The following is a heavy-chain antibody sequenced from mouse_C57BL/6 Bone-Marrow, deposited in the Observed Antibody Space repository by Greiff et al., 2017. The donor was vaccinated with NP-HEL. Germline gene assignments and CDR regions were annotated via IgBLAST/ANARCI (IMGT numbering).Heavy chain of an antibody. CDR3: ARDIYDYDVHFDY. CDR2: ISDGGSYT. V-gene: IGHV5-4*01. J-gene: IGHJ2*01. D-gene: IGHD2-4*01. CDR1: GFTFSSYA. Sequence: EVKLQESGGGLVKPGGSLKLSCAASGFTFSSYAMSWVRQTPEKRLEWVATISDGGSYTYYPDNVKGRFPISRDNAKNNLYLQMSHLKSEDTAMYYCARDIYDYDVHFDYWGQGTTLTVSS.